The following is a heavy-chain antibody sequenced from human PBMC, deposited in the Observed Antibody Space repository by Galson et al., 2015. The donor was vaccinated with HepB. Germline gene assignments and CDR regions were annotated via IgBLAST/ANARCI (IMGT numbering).Heavy chain of an antibody. V-gene: IGHV3-13*01. CDR3: ARGPGPYDYGMDV. J-gene: IGHJ6*02. CDR1: GFTFRSYD. CDR2: IGTDANT. Sequence: PLRLSCAASGFTFRSYDMHWVRQTTGRGLEWVSAIGTDANTYYPASVKGRFTISRETDKSSLFLQMNNLRAGDTAVYYCARGPGPYDYGMDVWGQGTTVTVSS.